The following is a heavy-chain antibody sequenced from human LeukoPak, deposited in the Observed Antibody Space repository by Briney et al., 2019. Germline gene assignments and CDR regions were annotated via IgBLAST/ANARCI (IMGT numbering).Heavy chain of an antibody. CDR3: ARVLDGTDHDY. D-gene: IGHD1-1*01. CDR1: GGSFSGYY. J-gene: IGHJ4*02. V-gene: IGHV4-34*01. CDR2: INHSGST. Sequence: SETLSLTCAVYGGSFSGYYWSRIRQPPGKGLEWIGEINHSGSTNYNPSLKSRVTISVDTSKNQFSLKLSSVTAADTAVYYCARVLDGTDHDYWGQGTLVTVSS.